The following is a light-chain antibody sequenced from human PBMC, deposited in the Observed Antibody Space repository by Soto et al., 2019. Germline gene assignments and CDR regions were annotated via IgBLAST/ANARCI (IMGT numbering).Light chain of an antibody. CDR2: EGS. CDR1: SSDVGSYNL. V-gene: IGLV2-23*01. Sequence: QFPLTQPASVSGSPGQSVTISCTGTSSDVGSYNLVSWYQQHPAKAPKLMIYEGSKRPSGVSNRFSGSKSGNTASLTISGLQAEDEADYYCCSYAGSRYVFGTGTKVTVL. J-gene: IGLJ1*01. CDR3: CSYAGSRYV.